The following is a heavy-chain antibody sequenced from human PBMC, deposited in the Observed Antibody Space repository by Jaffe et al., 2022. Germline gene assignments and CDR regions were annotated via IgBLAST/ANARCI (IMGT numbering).Heavy chain of an antibody. V-gene: IGHV3-23*01. D-gene: IGHD2-21*02. CDR3: AKVNCGGDCYKRYWFFDL. Sequence: EVQLLESGGGLVQPGGSLRLSCAASGFTFVNFAMSWVRQAPGKGLEWVSSIRDDDGITYYADSVKGRFTISRDNFRNTLYLQMNSLRGEDTAVYYCAKVNCGGDCYKRYWFFDLWGRGTLVTVSS. CDR1: GFTFVNFA. J-gene: IGHJ2*01. CDR2: IRDDDGIT.